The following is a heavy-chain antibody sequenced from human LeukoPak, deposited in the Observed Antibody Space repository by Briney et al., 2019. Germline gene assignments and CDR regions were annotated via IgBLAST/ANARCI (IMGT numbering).Heavy chain of an antibody. J-gene: IGHJ4*02. CDR1: GGTFSSYA. CDR3: ARDKSRYYYDSSGYLYGY. Sequence: SVKVSCKASGGTFSSYAISWVRQAPGQGLEWMGGIIPIFGAANYAQKFQGRVTINADTSTSTAYMELSRLRSDDTAVYYCARDKSRYYYDSSGYLYGYWGQGTLVTVSS. D-gene: IGHD3-22*01. V-gene: IGHV1-69*06. CDR2: IIPIFGAA.